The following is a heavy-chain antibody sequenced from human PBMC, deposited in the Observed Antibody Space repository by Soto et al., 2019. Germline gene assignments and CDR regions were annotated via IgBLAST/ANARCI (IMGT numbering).Heavy chain of an antibody. J-gene: IGHJ4*01. CDR3: ARDTGMAEPRAPRTDY. Sequence: GGSLRLSCAASGFTFSSYAMTWVRQAPGRGLEWVSAISGTGSPTYYADSVKGRFTISRDNSKNTLYLQMNSLRAEDTAVYYCARDTGMAEPRAPRTDYWGQGTLVTVSS. V-gene: IGHV3-23*01. CDR2: ISGTGSPT. D-gene: IGHD1-1*01. CDR1: GFTFSSYA.